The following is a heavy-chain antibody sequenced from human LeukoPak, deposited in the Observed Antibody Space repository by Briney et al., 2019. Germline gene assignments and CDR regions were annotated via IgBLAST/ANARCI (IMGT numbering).Heavy chain of an antibody. V-gene: IGHV3-7*01. CDR2: IKHDGSEK. J-gene: IGHJ6*02. Sequence: GGSLRLSCAASGFTFSSYWMSWVRQAPGKGLEWVANIKHDGSEKYYVDSVKGRFTISRENAKNSLYLQMNSLRAEDTAVYFCARESLVSGTTRGNYYYYGMDVWGQGTTVTVSS. D-gene: IGHD1-7*01. CDR1: GFTFSSYW. CDR3: ARESLVSGTTRGNYYYYGMDV.